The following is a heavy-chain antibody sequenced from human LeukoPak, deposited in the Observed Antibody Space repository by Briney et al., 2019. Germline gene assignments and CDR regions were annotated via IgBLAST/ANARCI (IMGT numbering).Heavy chain of an antibody. J-gene: IGHJ4*02. Sequence: GGSLRLSCAASGFTFSSYAMSWVRQAPGKGLEWVSAISGSGGSTYYADSVKGRFTISRDNSKNTLYLQMNSLRAEDTAVYYCAKESPRYCSGGSCRGYFDYWGQGTLVTVSS. V-gene: IGHV3-23*01. CDR3: AKESPRYCSGGSCRGYFDY. D-gene: IGHD2-15*01. CDR1: GFTFSSYA. CDR2: ISGSGGST.